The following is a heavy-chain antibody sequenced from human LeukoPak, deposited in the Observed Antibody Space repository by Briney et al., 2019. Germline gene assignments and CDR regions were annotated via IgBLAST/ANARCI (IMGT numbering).Heavy chain of an antibody. D-gene: IGHD3-10*01. CDR3: AREPTVSGSYYGYYYMDV. Sequence: SQTLSPTCAISGDSVSSNSAAWDWIRQSPSRGLEWLGRTYYRSKWYNDYAVSVKSRITINPDTSKNQFSLQLNSVTPEDTAVYYCAREPTVSGSYYGYYYMDVWGKGTTVTVSS. CDR1: GDSVSSNSAA. V-gene: IGHV6-1*01. J-gene: IGHJ6*03. CDR2: TYYRSKWYN.